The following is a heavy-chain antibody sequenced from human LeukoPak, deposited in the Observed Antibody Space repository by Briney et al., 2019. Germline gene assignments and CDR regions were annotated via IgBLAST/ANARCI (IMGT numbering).Heavy chain of an antibody. Sequence: GGSLRLCCAASGFTFSSYAMSWVRQAPGKGLEWVSAISGSGGSTYYADSVKGRFTISRGNSKNTLYLQMNSLRAEDTAVYYCAKETTSHRDSDYWGQGTLVTVSS. CDR3: AKETTSHRDSDY. CDR1: GFTFSSYA. CDR2: ISGSGGST. J-gene: IGHJ4*02. V-gene: IGHV3-23*01. D-gene: IGHD2-2*01.